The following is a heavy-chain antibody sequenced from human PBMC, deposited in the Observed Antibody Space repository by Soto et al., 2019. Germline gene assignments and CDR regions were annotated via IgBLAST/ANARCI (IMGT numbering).Heavy chain of an antibody. J-gene: IGHJ3*02. CDR1: GGTFSSYT. CDR3: ARYYSGYDSSAFDI. V-gene: IGHV1-69*02. CDR2: IIPILGIA. Sequence: QVQLVQSGAEVKKPGSSVKVSCKASGGTFSSYTISWVRQAPGQGLEWMGRIIPILGIANYAQKFQGRVTITADKSTSTAYMELSSLRSEDTAVYYCARYYSGYDSSAFDIWGQGTMVTVSS. D-gene: IGHD5-12*01.